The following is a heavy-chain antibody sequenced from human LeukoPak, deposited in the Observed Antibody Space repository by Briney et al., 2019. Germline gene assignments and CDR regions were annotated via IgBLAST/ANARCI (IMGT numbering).Heavy chain of an antibody. CDR3: AKDIRAGAYGFDI. J-gene: IGHJ3*02. D-gene: IGHD3-10*01. Sequence: GGSLRLSCAASGFTFDDYAVHWVRQAPGKGLEWVSLISWDGGSTYYADSVKGRFTISRDNSKNSLYLQMNSLRAEDTALYYCAKDIRAGAYGFDIWGQGTMVTVSS. CDR1: GFTFDDYA. CDR2: ISWDGGST. V-gene: IGHV3-43D*04.